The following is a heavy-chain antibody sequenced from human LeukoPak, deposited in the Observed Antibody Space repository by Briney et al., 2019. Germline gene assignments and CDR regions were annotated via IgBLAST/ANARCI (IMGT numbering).Heavy chain of an antibody. J-gene: IGHJ4*02. CDR3: ARDYRGGWNDY. CDR2: IRGDGSEK. V-gene: IGHV3-7*01. CDR1: GFTFRKHW. Sequence: TGGSLRLSCAATGFTFRKHWMSWVRQAIGKGPECVANIRGDGSEKHYVDSVKGRFTISRDNAKNSLYLHMNSLRADDTAVYYCARDYRGGWNDYWGQGTLVTVSS. D-gene: IGHD1-26*01.